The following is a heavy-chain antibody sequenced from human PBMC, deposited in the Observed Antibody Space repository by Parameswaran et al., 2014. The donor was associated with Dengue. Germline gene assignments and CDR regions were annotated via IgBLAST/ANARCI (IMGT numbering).Heavy chain of an antibody. Sequence: VRQMPGKGLEWIGEISHSGSTNYSPSLKSRVTISVDTSKNKFSLKVSSVTAADTAVYYCARGGILRFMEDYYGMDVWGPGTTVTVSS. CDR2: ISHSGST. CDR3: ARGGILRFMEDYYGMDV. D-gene: IGHD3-3*01. J-gene: IGHJ6*02. V-gene: IGHV4-34*01.